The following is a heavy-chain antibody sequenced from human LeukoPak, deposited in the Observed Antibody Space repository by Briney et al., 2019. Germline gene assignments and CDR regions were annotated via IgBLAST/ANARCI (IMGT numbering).Heavy chain of an antibody. CDR2: TYYRSKWYN. CDR1: GGSVSSNSAT. D-gene: IGHD3-16*01. V-gene: IGHV6-1*01. Sequence: SQTLSLTCAISGGSVSSNSATWNWIRQSPSRGLEWLGRTYYRSKWYNEYTISVKSRITINPDTSKNQFSLQLNSVTPEDTAVYYCARGGMRGFDYWGQGTLVTVSS. J-gene: IGHJ4*02. CDR3: ARGGMRGFDY.